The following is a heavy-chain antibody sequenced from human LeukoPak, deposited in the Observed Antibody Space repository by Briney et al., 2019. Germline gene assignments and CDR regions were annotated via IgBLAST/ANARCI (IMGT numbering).Heavy chain of an antibody. CDR1: GLTFSSYG. V-gene: IGHV3-30*03. J-gene: IGHJ3*02. CDR3: AALPVLGFRKFDVFDI. D-gene: IGHD3-10*01. Sequence: GGSLRLSCAASGLTFSSYGMHWVRQAPGKGLEGVAVISYDGSNKYYADSVKGRSTISRDNSNKTLYLQMNSLRAEDTAVYFCAALPVLGFRKFDVFDIWGQGTMVTVSS. CDR2: ISYDGSNK.